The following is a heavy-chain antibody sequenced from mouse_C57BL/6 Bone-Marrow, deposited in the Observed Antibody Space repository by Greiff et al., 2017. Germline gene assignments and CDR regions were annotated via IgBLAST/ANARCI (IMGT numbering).Heavy chain of an antibody. Sequence: QVQLQQPGAELVKPGASVKMSCKASGYTFTSYWITWVKQRPGQGLEWIGDIYPGSGSTNYNEKFKSKATLTVDTSSSTAYMQLSSLTSEDSAVYYCARGNSAVYANDYWGQGTTVTVSS. CDR1: GYTFTSYW. V-gene: IGHV1-55*01. CDR3: ARGNSAVYANDY. J-gene: IGHJ4*01. CDR2: IYPGSGST.